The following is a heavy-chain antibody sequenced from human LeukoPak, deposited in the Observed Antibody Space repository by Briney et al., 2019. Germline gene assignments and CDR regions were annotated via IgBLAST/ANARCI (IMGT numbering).Heavy chain of an antibody. CDR2: IYYSGST. D-gene: IGHD6-19*01. Sequence: SETLSLTCTVSGGSISSYYWSWIRQPPGRGLEWIGYIYYSGSTNYNPSLKSRVTMSVDTSKNQFSLKLSSVTAADTAVYYCAREYSSGWYSAYYYYMDVWGKGTTVTISS. CDR3: AREYSSGWYSAYYYYMDV. J-gene: IGHJ6*03. V-gene: IGHV4-59*12. CDR1: GGSISSYY.